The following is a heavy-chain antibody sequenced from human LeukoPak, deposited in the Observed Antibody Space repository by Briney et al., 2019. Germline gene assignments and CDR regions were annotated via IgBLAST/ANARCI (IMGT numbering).Heavy chain of an antibody. CDR3: ARLSLSGDYGGYYNDH. J-gene: IGHJ4*02. Sequence: SETLSLTCTVSGGSISSYYWSWIRQPPGKGLEWIGYIYYSGSTNYNPSLKSRVTISVDTSKNQFSLKLSSVTAADTAAYYCARLSLSGDYGGYYNDHWGQGTLVTVSS. V-gene: IGHV4-59*08. D-gene: IGHD4-23*01. CDR1: GGSISSYY. CDR2: IYYSGST.